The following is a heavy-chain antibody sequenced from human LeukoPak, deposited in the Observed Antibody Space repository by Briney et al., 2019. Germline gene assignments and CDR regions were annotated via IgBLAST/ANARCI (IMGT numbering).Heavy chain of an antibody. V-gene: IGHV1-2*02. D-gene: IGHD3-10*01. CDR1: GYTFTGYF. CDR3: ARGAYMVRGVSPFDY. J-gene: IGHJ4*02. Sequence: ASVKVSFKASGYTFTGYFMHWVRQAPGQGLEWMGWINPNSGGTDYAQKFQGRVTMTRDTSISTAYMELSRLKSDDTAVYYCARGAYMVRGVSPFDYWGQGTLVTVSS. CDR2: INPNSGGT.